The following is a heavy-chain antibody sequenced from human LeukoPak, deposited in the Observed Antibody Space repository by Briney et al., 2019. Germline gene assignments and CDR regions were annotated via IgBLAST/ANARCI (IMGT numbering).Heavy chain of an antibody. J-gene: IGHJ4*02. CDR2: INWNGGRT. CDR3: AKAVYYYDSSGYYSFFDY. D-gene: IGHD3-22*01. CDR1: GFTFDGYG. Sequence: GGSLRLSCAASGFTFDGYGMGWVRQGPGKGLEWVSGINWNGGRTGYADSVKGRFTISRDNAKNSLYLQMNSLRAEDTAVYYCAKAVYYYDSSGYYSFFDYWGQGTLVTVSS. V-gene: IGHV3-20*04.